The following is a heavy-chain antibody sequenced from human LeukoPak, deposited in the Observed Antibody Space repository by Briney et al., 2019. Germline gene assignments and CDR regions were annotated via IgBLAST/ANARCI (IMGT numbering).Heavy chain of an antibody. CDR2: TYYRSKWYN. Sequence: SQTLSLTCAISGDTVSSNSAAWNWIRQSPSRGVVRLGRTYYRSKWYNDYAVSVKSRITINPDTSKNQFSLQLNSVTPEDTAVYYCARGQWLVPDYFDYWGQGTLVTVSS. CDR3: ARGQWLVPDYFDY. V-gene: IGHV6-1*01. CDR1: GDTVSSNSAA. D-gene: IGHD6-19*01. J-gene: IGHJ4*02.